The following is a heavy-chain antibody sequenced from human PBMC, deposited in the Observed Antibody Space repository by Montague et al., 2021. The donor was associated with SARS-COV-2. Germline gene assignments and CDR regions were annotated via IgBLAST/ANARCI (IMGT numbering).Heavy chain of an antibody. J-gene: IGHJ4*02. Sequence: TLSLTCTVSGGSISSGSYYWNWIRQPAGKGLEWIGRIYTSGSTNYNPSLKSRVTISVDTSKNQFSLKLSSVTAAGTAVYYCARESLHLTGYYNDYFDYWGQGTLVTVSS. CDR3: ARESLHLTGYYNDYFDY. V-gene: IGHV4-61*02. CDR1: GGSISSGSYY. CDR2: IYTSGST. D-gene: IGHD3-9*01.